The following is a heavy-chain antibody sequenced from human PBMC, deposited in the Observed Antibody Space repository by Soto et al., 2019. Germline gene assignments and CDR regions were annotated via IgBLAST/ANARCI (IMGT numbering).Heavy chain of an antibody. Sequence: SETLSLTCAVYGGSFSGYYWSWIRQPPGKGLEWIGEINHSGSTNYNPSLKSRATISVDTSKNQFSLKLSSVTAADTAVYYCARGPRGRNWFDPWGQGTLVTVSS. J-gene: IGHJ5*02. CDR3: ARGPRGRNWFDP. CDR2: INHSGST. V-gene: IGHV4-34*01. CDR1: GGSFSGYY.